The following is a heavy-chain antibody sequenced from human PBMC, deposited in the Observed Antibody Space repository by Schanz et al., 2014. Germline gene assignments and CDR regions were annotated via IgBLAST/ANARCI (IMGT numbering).Heavy chain of an antibody. D-gene: IGHD4-17*01. V-gene: IGHV3-33*01. Sequence: QAQLMESGGGVVQPGTSLILSCSASGFSLNTYGIHWFRQPAGKGLEWVAVIWNNGVTKYYADSVRGRFTISRDRFQNTLYLRMSSLRAEDTAGYYCARPRFDYGEVDYWGQGTLVTVSS. CDR3: ARPRFDYGEVDY. J-gene: IGHJ4*02. CDR2: IWNNGVTK. CDR1: GFSLNTYG.